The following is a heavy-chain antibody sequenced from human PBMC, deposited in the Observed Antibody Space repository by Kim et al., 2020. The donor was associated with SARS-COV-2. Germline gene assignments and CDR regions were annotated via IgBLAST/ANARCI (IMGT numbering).Heavy chain of an antibody. D-gene: IGHD5-12*01. CDR3: ASYAGGGLQFPAVYAFDI. CDR2: ISSSGSTI. V-gene: IGHV3-11*01. Sequence: GGSLRLSCAASGFTFSDYYMSWIRQAPGKGLEWVSYISSSGSTIYYADSVKGRFTISRDNAKNSLYLQMNSLRAEDTAVYYCASYAGGGLQFPAVYAFDIWGQGTMVTVSS. CDR1: GFTFSDYY. J-gene: IGHJ3*02.